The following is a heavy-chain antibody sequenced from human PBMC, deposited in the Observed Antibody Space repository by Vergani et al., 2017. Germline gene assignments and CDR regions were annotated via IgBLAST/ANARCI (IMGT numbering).Heavy chain of an antibody. J-gene: IGHJ4*02. Sequence: QLQLQESGPGLVKPSETLSLICTVSGGSINPCSSFWGWLRQSPGKRLEWIGDILGSGTANYNPSFQGRVSMSVATSKNQFSLTLSAVNATDTAVDYCARGSRAAGYSGPDSWGQGTRVTVSS. D-gene: IGHD6-13*01. V-gene: IGHV4-61*05. CDR2: ILGSGTA. CDR1: GGSINPCSSF. CDR3: ARGSRAAGYSGPDS.